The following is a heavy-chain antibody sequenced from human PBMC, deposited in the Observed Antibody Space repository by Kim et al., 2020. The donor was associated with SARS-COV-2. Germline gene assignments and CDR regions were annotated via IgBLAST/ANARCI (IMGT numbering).Heavy chain of an antibody. D-gene: IGHD4-17*01. Sequence: SVKVSCKASGFTFTSSAVQWVRQARGQRLEWIGWIVVGSGNTNYAQKFQERVTITRDMSTSTAYMELSSLRSEDTAVYYCAASYGDYEEAFAFDIWGQGTMVTVSS. CDR1: GFTFTSSA. CDR3: AASYGDYEEAFAFDI. J-gene: IGHJ3*02. V-gene: IGHV1-58*01. CDR2: IVVGSGNT.